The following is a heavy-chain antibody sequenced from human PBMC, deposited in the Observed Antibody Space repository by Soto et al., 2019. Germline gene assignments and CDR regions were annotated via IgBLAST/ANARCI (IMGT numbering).Heavy chain of an antibody. CDR3: ARLYSGYDSDAFDI. D-gene: IGHD5-12*01. Sequence: QLQLQESGPGLVKPSETLSLTCTVSGGSISSSSYYWGWIRQPPGKGLEWIGSIYYSGSTYYNPSLKSRVTISVDTSKNQFSLKLSSVTAADTAVYYCARLYSGYDSDAFDIWGQGTMVTVSS. J-gene: IGHJ3*02. CDR1: GGSISSSSYY. CDR2: IYYSGST. V-gene: IGHV4-39*01.